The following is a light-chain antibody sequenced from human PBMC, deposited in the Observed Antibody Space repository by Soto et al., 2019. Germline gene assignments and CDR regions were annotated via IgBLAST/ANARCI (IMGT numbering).Light chain of an antibody. Sequence: DIQMTQSPSSLSASVGDRVTITCRASQTISTYLNWYQQKPGKAPRLLIYDASSLLSGVPARFSGSGAGTDFTLTIARLQPEDFSTYYCQQSDGTPYTFGQGTKVEI. CDR1: QTISTY. CDR3: QQSDGTPYT. J-gene: IGKJ2*01. V-gene: IGKV1-39*01. CDR2: DAS.